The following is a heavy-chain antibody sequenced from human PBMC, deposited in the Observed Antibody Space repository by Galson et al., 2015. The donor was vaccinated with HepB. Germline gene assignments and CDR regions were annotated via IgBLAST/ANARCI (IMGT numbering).Heavy chain of an antibody. V-gene: IGHV3-30-3*01. CDR3: ARDGPDYGGNDWRLLQSNWYFDL. CDR1: GFTFSSYA. D-gene: IGHD4-23*01. Sequence: SLRLSCAASGFTFSSYAMHWVRQAPGKGLEWVAVISYDGSNKYYADSVKGRFTISRDNSKNTLYLQMNSPRAEDTAVYYCARDGPDYGGNDWRLLQSNWYFDLWGRGTLVTVSS. CDR2: ISYDGSNK. J-gene: IGHJ2*01.